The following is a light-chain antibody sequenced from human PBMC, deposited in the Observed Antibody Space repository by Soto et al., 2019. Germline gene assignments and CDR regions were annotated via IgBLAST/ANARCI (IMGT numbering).Light chain of an antibody. V-gene: IGKV3-11*01. CDR3: QLRKHWPPLT. Sequence: EVVLTQSPATLSLTPGERAILSCRASDSVEKYLAWYQQKPGQTPRLLIYDASNRATGIPARFSGSGSETDFTLTLSSLEPEDFAVYYCQLRKHWPPLTFGGGTKVEIK. CDR1: DSVEKY. J-gene: IGKJ4*01. CDR2: DAS.